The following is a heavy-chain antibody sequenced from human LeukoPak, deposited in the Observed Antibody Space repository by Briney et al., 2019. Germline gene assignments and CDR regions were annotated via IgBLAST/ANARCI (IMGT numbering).Heavy chain of an antibody. D-gene: IGHD6-19*01. Sequence: GGSLRLSCAASGFTFSSYWMSWVRQAPGKGLEWVANIKQDGSEKYYVDSVKGRLTISRDNAKNSLYLQMNSLRAEDTAVYYCARDSQLGIAVAGIFDYWGQGTLVTVSS. CDR3: ARDSQLGIAVAGIFDY. V-gene: IGHV3-7*01. J-gene: IGHJ4*02. CDR1: GFTFSSYW. CDR2: IKQDGSEK.